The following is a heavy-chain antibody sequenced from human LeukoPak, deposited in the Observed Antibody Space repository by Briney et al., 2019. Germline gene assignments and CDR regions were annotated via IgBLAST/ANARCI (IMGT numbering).Heavy chain of an antibody. V-gene: IGHV3-23*01. Sequence: GGSLRLSCAASGFTFSSYAMSWVRQAPGKGLEWVSAISASGGSTYYADSVKGRFTISRDNSKNTLSLQMNSLRVEDTAVYYCAKLLVPAAIGGYYYYMDVWGKGTTVTVSS. D-gene: IGHD2-2*01. CDR3: AKLLVPAAIGGYYYYMDV. CDR2: ISASGGST. J-gene: IGHJ6*03. CDR1: GFTFSSYA.